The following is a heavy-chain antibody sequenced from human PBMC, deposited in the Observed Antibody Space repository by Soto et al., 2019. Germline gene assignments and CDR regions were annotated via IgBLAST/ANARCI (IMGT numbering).Heavy chain of an antibody. Sequence: SETLSLTCTVCGGSVSSYYWSWIRQPPGKGLEWIGYIYCSGSTNYNPSLKSRVTISVDTSKNQFSLKLSSVTAADTAVYYCARGKTGNPYYGMDVWGQGTTVTVSS. J-gene: IGHJ6*02. CDR2: IYCSGST. V-gene: IGHV4-59*02. D-gene: IGHD1-1*01. CDR3: ARGKTGNPYYGMDV. CDR1: GGSVSSYY.